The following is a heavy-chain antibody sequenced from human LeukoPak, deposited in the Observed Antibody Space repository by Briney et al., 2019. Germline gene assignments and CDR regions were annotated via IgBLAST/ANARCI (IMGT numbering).Heavy chain of an antibody. Sequence: ASVKVSCKASGYTFTGYYMHWVRQAPGQGLEWMGWINPNSGGTNYAQKFQGRVTMTRDTSTSTVYMELSSLRSEDTAVYYCARDGRDSSGWYYYFDYWGQGTLVTVSS. CDR2: INPNSGGT. D-gene: IGHD6-19*01. J-gene: IGHJ4*02. V-gene: IGHV1-2*02. CDR1: GYTFTGYY. CDR3: ARDGRDSSGWYYYFDY.